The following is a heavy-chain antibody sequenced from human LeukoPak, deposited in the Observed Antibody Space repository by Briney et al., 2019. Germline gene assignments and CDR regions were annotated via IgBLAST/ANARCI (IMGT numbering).Heavy chain of an antibody. J-gene: IGHJ3*02. CDR2: ISSSGSTI. CDR3: ARGGPYSGSYSHDAFDI. Sequence: GGSLRLSCAASGFTFSDSYMSWIRQAPGKGREWVSYISSSGSTIYYADSVKGRFTISRDNAKNSLYLQMNSLRAEDTAVYYCARGGPYSGSYSHDAFDIWGQGTMATVSS. CDR1: GFTFSDSY. V-gene: IGHV3-11*01. D-gene: IGHD3-10*01.